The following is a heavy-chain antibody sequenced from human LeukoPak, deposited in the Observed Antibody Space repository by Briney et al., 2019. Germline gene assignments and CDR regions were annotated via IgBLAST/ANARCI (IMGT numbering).Heavy chain of an antibody. CDR1: AGSISSSSYY. CDR3: ARHDYGDYVWGSWFDP. V-gene: IGHV4-39*01. CDR2: IYYSGST. J-gene: IGHJ5*02. Sequence: PSETLSLTCTGSAGSISSSSYYWGWIRQPPGKGVEWIASIYYSGSTYYNPSLKSRVTISVDTSKNQVSLKLSSVTAADKAVYYCARHDYGDYVWGSWFDPWGQATLLTVCS. D-gene: IGHD4-17*01.